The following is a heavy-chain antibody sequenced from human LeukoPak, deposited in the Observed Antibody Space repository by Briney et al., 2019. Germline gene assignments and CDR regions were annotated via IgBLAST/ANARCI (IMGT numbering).Heavy chain of an antibody. CDR2: ISAYNGNT. CDR1: GYTFTSYG. CDR3: AREGLSVAFDI. Sequence: ASVKVSCKASGYTFTSYGISCVRQAPGQGLEWMGWISAYNGNTSYAQSVQGRVTMTTNTSTGTAYMELRSLRSDDTAVYYCAREGLSVAFDIWGQGTMVTVSS. V-gene: IGHV1-18*01. J-gene: IGHJ3*02.